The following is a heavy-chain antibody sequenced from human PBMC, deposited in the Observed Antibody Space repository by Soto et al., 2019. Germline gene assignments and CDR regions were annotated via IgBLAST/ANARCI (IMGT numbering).Heavy chain of an antibody. D-gene: IGHD5-12*01. V-gene: IGHV3-64D*06. Sequence: QSGWSLRLSCSASGFTFSSYAMHWVRQAPGKGLEYVSGIRGNGDPPFYADSVKGRFTISRDNSKNTLYLQMSSLSADDTAVYYCVKSRGGNNFDFFDWGQGAMVTVSS. J-gene: IGHJ4*02. CDR1: GFTFSSYA. CDR2: IRGNGDPP. CDR3: VKSRGGNNFDFFD.